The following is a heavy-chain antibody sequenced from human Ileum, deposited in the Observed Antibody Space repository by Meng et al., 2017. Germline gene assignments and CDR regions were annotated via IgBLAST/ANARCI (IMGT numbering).Heavy chain of an antibody. J-gene: IGHJ4*02. V-gene: IGHV4-30-4*01. CDR1: GGSFSSDNYY. D-gene: IGHD3-10*01. Sequence: QVQLQESGPGLVKPSQTLSLTSIVSGGSFSSDNYYWTWIRQTPGKGLEWIGLTYYNGSPFYNPSLRSRVTISVDTSKDQFSLKLTSVTAADTAVYYCARERRHYYGSGSFDYWGQGILVTVSS. CDR3: ARERRHYYGSGSFDY. CDR2: TYYNGSP.